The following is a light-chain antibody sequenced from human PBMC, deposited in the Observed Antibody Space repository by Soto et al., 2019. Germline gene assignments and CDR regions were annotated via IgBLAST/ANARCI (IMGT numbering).Light chain of an antibody. J-gene: IGLJ2*01. V-gene: IGLV2-14*01. CDR3: SSYTSSSTMV. Sequence: QSALTQPASVSGSPGQSITISCTGTSSDIGNYDFVSWYQQVPGTAPKAMIYEVSSRPSGVSNRFSGSKSGSTASLTISGLQAEDEADYYCSSYTSSSTMVFGGGTKVTVL. CDR2: EVS. CDR1: SSDIGNYDF.